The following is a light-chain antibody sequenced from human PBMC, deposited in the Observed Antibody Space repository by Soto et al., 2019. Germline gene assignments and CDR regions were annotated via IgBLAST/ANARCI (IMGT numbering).Light chain of an antibody. J-gene: IGKJ5*01. CDR3: QQFQSFPIT. CDR1: QSISIW. Sequence: DIQMTQSPSTLSASAGDRVTITCRASQSISIWLAWYQQKPGRAPKLLINDASSLESGVPSRFTGSGSGTEFTLTISNLQPDDFATYYCQQFQSFPITFGQGTRLEIK. V-gene: IGKV1-5*01. CDR2: DAS.